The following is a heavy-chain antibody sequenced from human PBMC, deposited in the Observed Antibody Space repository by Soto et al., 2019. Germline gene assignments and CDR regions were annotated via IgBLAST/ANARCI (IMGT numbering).Heavy chain of an antibody. CDR2: IYYSGST. Sequence: SETLSLTCTVSGGSISSYYWSWIRQPPGKGLEWIGYIYYSGSTNYNPSLKSRVTISVDTSKSQFSLKLSSVTAADTAVYYCARAEWFSNWFDPWGQGTLVTVSS. CDR3: ARAEWFSNWFDP. J-gene: IGHJ5*02. D-gene: IGHD3-10*01. CDR1: GGSISSYY. V-gene: IGHV4-59*01.